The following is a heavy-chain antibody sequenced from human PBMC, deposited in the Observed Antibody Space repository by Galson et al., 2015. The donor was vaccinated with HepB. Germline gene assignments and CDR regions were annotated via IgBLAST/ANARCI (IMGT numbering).Heavy chain of an antibody. Sequence: ETLSLTCTVSGGSISSSSYYWGWIRQPPGKGLEWIGSIYYSGSTYYNPSLKSRVTISVDTSKNQFSLKLSSVTAADTAVYYCARLRIAAAGTGDYWGQGTLVTVSS. J-gene: IGHJ4*02. CDR1: GGSISSSSYY. CDR2: IYYSGST. D-gene: IGHD6-13*01. CDR3: ARLRIAAAGTGDY. V-gene: IGHV4-39*01.